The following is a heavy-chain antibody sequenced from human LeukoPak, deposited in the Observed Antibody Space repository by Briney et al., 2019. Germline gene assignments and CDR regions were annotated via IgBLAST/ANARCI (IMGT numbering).Heavy chain of an antibody. CDR3: ARDHSNWNYAPDF. D-gene: IGHD1-7*01. Sequence: ASVKVSCKASGYTFTSYGISWVRQAPGQGLEWMGWISAYNGNTNYAQKLQGRVTVTTDTSTSTAYMELRSLRSDDTAVYYCARDHSNWNYAPDFWGQGTLVIVSS. CDR1: GYTFTSYG. CDR2: ISAYNGNT. J-gene: IGHJ4*02. V-gene: IGHV1-18*01.